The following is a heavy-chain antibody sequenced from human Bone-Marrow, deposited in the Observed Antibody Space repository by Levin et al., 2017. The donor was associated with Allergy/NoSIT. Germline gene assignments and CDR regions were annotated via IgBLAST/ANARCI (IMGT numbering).Heavy chain of an antibody. CDR3: AREGGWTIVTRYYYGMDV. D-gene: IGHD4-11*01. Sequence: GGSLRLSCAASGFTFSSYWMHWVRQAPGKGLVWVSRINSDGSSTSYADSVKGRFTISRDNAKNTLYLQMNSLRAEDTAVYYCAREGGWTIVTRYYYGMDVWGQGTTVTVSS. V-gene: IGHV3-74*01. CDR1: GFTFSSYW. CDR2: INSDGSST. J-gene: IGHJ6*02.